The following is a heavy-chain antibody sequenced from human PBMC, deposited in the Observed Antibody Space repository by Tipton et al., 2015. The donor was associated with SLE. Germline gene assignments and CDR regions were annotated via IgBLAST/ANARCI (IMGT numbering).Heavy chain of an antibody. V-gene: IGHV1-18*01. Sequence: QVQLVQSGAEVKKPGASVKVSCKASGYTFNSYGVSWVRQAPGQGLEWIGWIYSYTNKRNYAQKVQGRVTMTTDTSTSTAYMELRSLRSDDTAVYYCARDEDPFGEYFHHWGQGTLVTVSS. CDR2: IYSYTNKR. CDR3: ARDEDPFGEYFHH. D-gene: IGHD3-10*01. J-gene: IGHJ1*01. CDR1: GYTFNSYG.